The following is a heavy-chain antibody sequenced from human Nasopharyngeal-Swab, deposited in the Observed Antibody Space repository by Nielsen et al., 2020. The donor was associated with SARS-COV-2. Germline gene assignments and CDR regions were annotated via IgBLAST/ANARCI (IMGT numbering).Heavy chain of an antibody. D-gene: IGHD2-15*01. J-gene: IGHJ6*02. CDR3: ARAWTNSDSVVVVAATGYYYGMDV. CDR2: ISAYNGNT. CDR1: GGTFSSYA. Sequence: ASVKVSCKASGGTFSSYAISWVRQAPGQGLEWMGWISAYNGNTNYAQKLQGRVTMTTDTSTSTAYMELRSLSSNDTAVYYCARAWTNSDSVVVVAATGYYYGMDVWGQGTTVTVSS. V-gene: IGHV1-18*01.